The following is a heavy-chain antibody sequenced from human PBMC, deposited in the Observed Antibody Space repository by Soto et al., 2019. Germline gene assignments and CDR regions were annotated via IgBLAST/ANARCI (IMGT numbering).Heavy chain of an antibody. J-gene: IGHJ6*02. D-gene: IGHD3-10*01. CDR1: GFTFSSYA. Sequence: SLRLSCAASGFTFSSYAMHWVRQAPGKGLEWVAVISYDGSNKYYADSVKGRFTISRDNSKNTLYLQMNSLRAEDTAVYYCARFPYGTSPSYGMDVWGQGTTVTVSS. CDR2: ISYDGSNK. V-gene: IGHV3-30-3*01. CDR3: ARFPYGTSPSYGMDV.